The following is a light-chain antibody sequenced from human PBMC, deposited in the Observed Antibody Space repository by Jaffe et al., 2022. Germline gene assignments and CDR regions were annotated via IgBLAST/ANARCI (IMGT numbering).Light chain of an antibody. Sequence: EIVLTQSPGTLSLSPGERATLSCRASQSVSSSYLAWYQQKPGQAPRLLIYGASSRATGIPDRFSGSGSGTDFTLTISRLEPEDFAVYYCQQYGSSLGWTFGQGTKVEIK. V-gene: IGKV3-20*01. CDR3: QQYGSSLGWT. J-gene: IGKJ1*01. CDR2: GAS. CDR1: QSVSSSY.